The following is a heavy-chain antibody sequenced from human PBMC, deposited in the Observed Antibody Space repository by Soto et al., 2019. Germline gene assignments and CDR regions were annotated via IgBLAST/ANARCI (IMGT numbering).Heavy chain of an antibody. J-gene: IGHJ4*02. CDR3: ARDAPSTPSVY. CDR1: GGTFSSNA. V-gene: IGHV1-69*01. CDR2: IIPTFGTA. Sequence: QVQLVQSGAEVKKPGSSVRVSCKASGGTFSSNAISWVRQAPGQGLEWMGAIIPTFGTANYAQNFQGRVTITADESTRTAYMALSSLRFEDTAVYYCARDAPSTPSVYWGQGTLVTVSS.